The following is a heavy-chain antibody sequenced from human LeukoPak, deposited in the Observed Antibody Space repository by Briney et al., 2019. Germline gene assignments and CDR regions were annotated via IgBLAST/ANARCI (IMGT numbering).Heavy chain of an antibody. D-gene: IGHD3-22*01. CDR3: ARSINSGYPTSHFDY. CDR1: GGSISSYY. V-gene: IGHV4-59*08. CDR2: IYYSGST. J-gene: IGHJ4*02. Sequence: PSETLYLTCTVSGGSISSYYWSWIRQPPGKGLEWIGYIYYSGSTNYNPSLKSRVTISVDTSKNQFSLKLSSVTAADTAVYYCARSINSGYPTSHFDYWGQGTLVTVSS.